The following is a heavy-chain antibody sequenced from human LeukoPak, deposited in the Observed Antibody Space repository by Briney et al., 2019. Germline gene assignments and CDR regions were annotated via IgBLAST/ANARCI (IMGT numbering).Heavy chain of an antibody. Sequence: SQTLSLTCAISGDTVSSNGATGTWIRQSPSRGLEWMGRTYYRSTWYNDYAVSVKSRITINPDTSKNQFSLQLNSVTPDDTAVYYCARGSSSNSWYFDYWGQGTLVTVSS. CDR2: TYYRSTWYN. CDR1: GDTVSSNGAT. V-gene: IGHV6-1*01. J-gene: IGHJ4*02. D-gene: IGHD6-13*01. CDR3: ARGSSSNSWYFDY.